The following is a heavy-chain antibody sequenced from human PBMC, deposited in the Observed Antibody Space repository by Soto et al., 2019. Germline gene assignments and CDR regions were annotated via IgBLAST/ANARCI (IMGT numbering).Heavy chain of an antibody. CDR1: GYTFTSYA. CDR2: INAGNGNT. V-gene: IGHV1-3*01. Sequence: ASVKVSCKASGYTFTSYAMHWVRQAPGQRLEWMGWINAGNGNTKYSQKFQGRVTITRDTSASTAYMELSSLRSEDTAVYYCARVFPYCSSTSCLYGMDVWGQGTMVTVSS. CDR3: ARVFPYCSSTSCLYGMDV. J-gene: IGHJ6*02. D-gene: IGHD2-2*01.